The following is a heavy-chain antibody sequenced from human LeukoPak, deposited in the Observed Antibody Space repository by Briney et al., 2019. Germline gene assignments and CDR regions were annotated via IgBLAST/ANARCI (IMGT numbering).Heavy chain of an antibody. D-gene: IGHD3-10*01. CDR3: ALAPGRLRGVNKY. CDR2: ISSSSSYI. J-gene: IGHJ4*02. CDR1: GFTFSSYS. V-gene: IGHV3-21*01. Sequence: GGSLRLSCAASGFTFSSYSMNWVRQAPGKGLEWVSSISSSSSYIYYADSVKGRFSISRDNAKNSLYLQMNSLRAEDTAVYYCALAPGRLRGVNKYWGQGALVTVSS.